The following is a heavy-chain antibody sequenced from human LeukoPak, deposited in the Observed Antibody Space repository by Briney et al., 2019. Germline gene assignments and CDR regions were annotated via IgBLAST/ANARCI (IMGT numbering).Heavy chain of an antibody. CDR2: ISSSSSTI. Sequence: GGSLRLSCVASGFTFSSYSMNWVRQAPGKGLEWVSYISSSSSTIYYADSGKGRFTISRDNAKNSLYLQMNSLRAEDTAVYYCARSMVRGVITYYGMDVWGQGTTVTVS. V-gene: IGHV3-48*04. CDR3: ARSMVRGVITYYGMDV. J-gene: IGHJ6*02. D-gene: IGHD3-10*01. CDR1: GFTFSSYS.